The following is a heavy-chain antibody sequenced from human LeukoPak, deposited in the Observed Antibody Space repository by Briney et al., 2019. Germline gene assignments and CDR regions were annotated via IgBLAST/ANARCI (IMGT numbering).Heavy chain of an antibody. V-gene: IGHV3-30*18. Sequence: GGSLRLSCAASGFAFSSYGMHWVRQAPGKGLEWVAVVSYDGSKYYADSVKGRFTISRDNSKNTLYLQMSSLRAEDTAVYYCAKDLNRGLPDYWGQGTLVTVSS. D-gene: IGHD2-21*01. J-gene: IGHJ4*02. CDR2: VSYDGSK. CDR3: AKDLNRGLPDY. CDR1: GFAFSSYG.